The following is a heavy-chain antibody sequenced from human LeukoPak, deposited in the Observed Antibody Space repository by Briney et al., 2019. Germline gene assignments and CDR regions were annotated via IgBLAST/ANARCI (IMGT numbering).Heavy chain of an antibody. CDR1: GFTFSSYG. Sequence: GGSLRLSCAASGFTFSSYGMHWVRQASGKGLEWVGRIRSKANSYATAYAASVKGRFTISRDDSKNTAYLQMNSLKTEDTAVYYCTRLEFYDSSASDYWGQGTLVTVSS. CDR3: TRLEFYDSSASDY. CDR2: IRSKANSYAT. V-gene: IGHV3-73*01. J-gene: IGHJ4*02. D-gene: IGHD3-22*01.